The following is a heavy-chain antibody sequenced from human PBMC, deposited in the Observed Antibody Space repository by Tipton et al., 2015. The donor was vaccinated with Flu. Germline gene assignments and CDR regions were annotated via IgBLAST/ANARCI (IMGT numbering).Heavy chain of an antibody. D-gene: IGHD2-15*01. CDR3: AKDHIVVVVAATFSAYYYYGMDV. CDR2: ISGSGGST. V-gene: IGHV3-23*01. J-gene: IGHJ6*02. CDR1: GFTFSSYA. Sequence: SLRLSCAASGFTFSSYAMSWVRQAPGKGLEWVSAISGSGGSTYYADSVKGRFTISRDNSKNTLYLQMNSLRAEDTAVYYCAKDHIVVVVAATFSAYYYYGMDVWGQGTTVTVSS.